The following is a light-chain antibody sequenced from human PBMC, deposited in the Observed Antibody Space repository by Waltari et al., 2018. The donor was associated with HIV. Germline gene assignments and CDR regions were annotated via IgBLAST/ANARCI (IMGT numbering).Light chain of an antibody. J-gene: IGKJ4*01. V-gene: IGKV3-11*01. CDR3: QQRGNWPPAAT. CDR2: DAS. CDR1: QTLRSY. Sequence: EIVLTQSPATLSLSPGEKATLSCRASQTLRSYLAWYQQKPGQPPRLLIYDASNRATGVPARFSGSGSGTDVTLTISSLEPEDFAGYYCQQRGNWPPAATFGGGTRVEIK.